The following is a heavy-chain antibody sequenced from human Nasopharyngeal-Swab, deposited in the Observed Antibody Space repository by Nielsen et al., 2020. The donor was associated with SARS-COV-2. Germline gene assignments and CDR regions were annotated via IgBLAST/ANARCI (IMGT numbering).Heavy chain of an antibody. CDR2: VSSTSTYI. J-gene: IGHJ2*01. Sequence: GESLKISCAASGFTFSSYSMNWVRQAPGKGLEWVSSVSSTSTYIYYADSVKGRFPISRDNAKNSLYLLLNSLRAEDSAVYYCARDPLSSWQAIGNWYFDLWGRGTLVTVSS. D-gene: IGHD6-13*01. CDR1: GFTFSSYS. V-gene: IGHV3-21*06. CDR3: ARDPLSSWQAIGNWYFDL.